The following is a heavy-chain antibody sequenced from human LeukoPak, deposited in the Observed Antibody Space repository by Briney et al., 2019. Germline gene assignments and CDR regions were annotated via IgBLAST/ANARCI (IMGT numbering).Heavy chain of an antibody. CDR3: AGDNYYGSEDWFDP. CDR1: GYSISSGYF. D-gene: IGHD3-10*01. CDR2: IYNSGST. J-gene: IGHJ5*02. Sequence: PSETLSLTCTVSGYSISSGYFWGWIRQPPGKGLEWIGTIYNSGSTYYNPSLKSRVTISVDTSKNQFSLKLSSVTAADTAVYYCAGDNYYGSEDWFDPWGQGTLVTVSS. V-gene: IGHV4-38-2*02.